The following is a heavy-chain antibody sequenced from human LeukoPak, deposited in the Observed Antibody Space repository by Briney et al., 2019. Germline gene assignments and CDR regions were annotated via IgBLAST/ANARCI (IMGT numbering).Heavy chain of an antibody. D-gene: IGHD3-10*01. Sequence: ASVKVSCKASGYTFTSYGISWVRQAPGQGLEWMGWISAYNGNTNYAQKLQGRVTMTTDTSTSTAYMELRSLRSDDTAVYYCARGHMVRGVIIGDWFDPWGQGTLVTVSS. V-gene: IGHV1-18*01. J-gene: IGHJ5*02. CDR2: ISAYNGNT. CDR3: ARGHMVRGVIIGDWFDP. CDR1: GYTFTSYG.